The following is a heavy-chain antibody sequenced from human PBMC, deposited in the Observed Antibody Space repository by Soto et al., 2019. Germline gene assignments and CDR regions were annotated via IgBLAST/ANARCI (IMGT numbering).Heavy chain of an antibody. CDR1: GGTFSSYA. CDR3: ARARYSGYVVGNWFDP. J-gene: IGHJ5*02. V-gene: IGHV1-69*01. Sequence: QVQLVQSGAEVKKPGSSVKVSCKASGGTFSSYAISWVRQAPGPGLEWMGGIIPIFGTANYAQKFQGRVTINADESTSTAYMELSSLRSEDTAVYYCARARYSGYVVGNWFDPWGQGTLVTVSS. CDR2: IIPIFGTA. D-gene: IGHD5-12*01.